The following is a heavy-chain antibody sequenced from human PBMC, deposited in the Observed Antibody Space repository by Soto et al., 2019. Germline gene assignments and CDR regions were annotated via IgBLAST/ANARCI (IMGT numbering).Heavy chain of an antibody. V-gene: IGHV1-24*01. J-gene: IGHJ4*02. CDR2: FDPEDGET. Sequence: ASVKVSCKVSGYTLTELSMHWVRQAPGKGLEWMGGFDPEDGETIYAQKFQGRVTMTEDTSTDTAYMELSSLRSEDTAVYYCATFRTYYYYSSDYDYFDYWSQGTLVTVSS. D-gene: IGHD3-22*01. CDR3: ATFRTYYYYSSDYDYFDY. CDR1: GYTLTELS.